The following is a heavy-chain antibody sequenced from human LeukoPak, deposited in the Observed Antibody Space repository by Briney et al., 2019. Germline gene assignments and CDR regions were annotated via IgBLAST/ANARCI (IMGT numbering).Heavy chain of an antibody. V-gene: IGHV3-30*04. CDR3: ARDDEGRRQLEFYFYYGKDV. Sequence: GGSLRLSCAASGFTFSSYAMHWVRQAPGKGLEWVSDISYDGSNKNYADSVKGRFTVSRDNSKNTLYLQMNSLRAEDTAVYYCARDDEGRRQLEFYFYYGKDVWGQGTTVTVSS. D-gene: IGHD6-13*01. CDR2: ISYDGSNK. CDR1: GFTFSSYA. J-gene: IGHJ6*02.